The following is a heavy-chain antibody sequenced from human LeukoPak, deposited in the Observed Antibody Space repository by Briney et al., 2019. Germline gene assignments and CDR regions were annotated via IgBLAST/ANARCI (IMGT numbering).Heavy chain of an antibody. CDR2: IYYSGST. D-gene: IGHD5-18*01. Sequence: SQTLSLTCTVSGGSISSGTYYWNWIRQPPGKGLEWIGYIYYSGSTNYNPSLKSRVTISVDTSKNQFSLKLSSVTAADTAVYYCARASGGYSYVDYWGQGTLVTVSS. CDR3: ARASGGYSYVDY. J-gene: IGHJ4*02. CDR1: GGSISSGTYY. V-gene: IGHV4-61*01.